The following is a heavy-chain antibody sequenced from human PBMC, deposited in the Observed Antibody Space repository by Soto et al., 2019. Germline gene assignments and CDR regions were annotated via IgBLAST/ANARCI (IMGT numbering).Heavy chain of an antibody. D-gene: IGHD6-19*01. CDR3: ARPGKGIYSSARRRVPTEELYFDY. CDR1: GYSFTSYW. J-gene: IGHJ4*02. Sequence: PGESLKISCKGSGYSFTSYWIGWVRQMPGKGLEWMGIIYPGDSDTRYSPSFQGQVTISADKSISTAYLQWSSLKASDTAMYYCARPGKGIYSSARRRVPTEELYFDYWGQGTLVTVSS. CDR2: IYPGDSDT. V-gene: IGHV5-51*01.